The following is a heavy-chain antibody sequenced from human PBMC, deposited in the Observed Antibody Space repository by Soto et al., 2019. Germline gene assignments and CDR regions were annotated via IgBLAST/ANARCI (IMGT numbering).Heavy chain of an antibody. CDR1: GFTFSSYW. V-gene: IGHV3-7*01. Sequence: GGSLRLSCAASGFTFSSYWMSWVRQAPGKGLEWVANIKQDGSEKYYVDSVKGRFTISRDNAKNSLYLQMNSLRAEDTAVYYCARVPTPSGYDPHAFDIWGQGTMVTVSS. CDR2: IKQDGSEK. CDR3: ARVPTPSGYDPHAFDI. D-gene: IGHD5-12*01. J-gene: IGHJ3*02.